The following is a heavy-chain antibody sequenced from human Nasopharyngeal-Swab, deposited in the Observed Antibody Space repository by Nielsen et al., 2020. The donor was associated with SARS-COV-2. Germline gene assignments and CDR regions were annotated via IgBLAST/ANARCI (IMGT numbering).Heavy chain of an antibody. CDR1: GFTFSSYC. J-gene: IGHJ4*02. Sequence: GGSLRLSCASSGFTFSSYCMTWVPQAPGKGLEWVANMNPDGSETYYVDSVKGRFLISRDNAKNSLYLRMNSLRAEDTAVYYCATTPYDYVLLKRAPDYWGQGMLVTVSS. V-gene: IGHV3-7*03. CDR2: MNPDGSET. D-gene: IGHD3-16*01. CDR3: ATTPYDYVLLKRAPDY.